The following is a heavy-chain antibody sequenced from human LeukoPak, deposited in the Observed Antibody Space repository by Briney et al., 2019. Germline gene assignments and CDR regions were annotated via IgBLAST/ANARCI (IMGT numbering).Heavy chain of an antibody. V-gene: IGHV1-8*01. CDR2: MNPNSGNT. CDR3: ARGVGPNHGDYVP. J-gene: IGHJ5*02. CDR1: GYIFTKYA. Sequence: ASVTVSCKASGYIFTKYAFTWVRQATGQGLEWMGWMNPNSGNTGYAQKFQGRVTMTRNTSISTAYMELSSLRSEDTAVYYCARGVGPNHGDYVPWGQGTLVTVSS. D-gene: IGHD3-16*01.